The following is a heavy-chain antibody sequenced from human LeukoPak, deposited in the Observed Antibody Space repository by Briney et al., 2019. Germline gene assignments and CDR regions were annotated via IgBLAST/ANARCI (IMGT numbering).Heavy chain of an antibody. J-gene: IGHJ4*02. CDR1: DFNFRSNW. CDR3: AKEGDWNLDY. CDR2: IRGDGSEK. D-gene: IGHD1-1*01. V-gene: IGHV3-7*04. Sequence: GGSLRLSCIASDFNFRSNWMDWVRQAPGKGLEWVANIRGDGSEKNYVDSVKGRFSISRDNAKNSLYLEMNSLRAEDTGVYYCAKEGDWNLDYWGQGALVTVSS.